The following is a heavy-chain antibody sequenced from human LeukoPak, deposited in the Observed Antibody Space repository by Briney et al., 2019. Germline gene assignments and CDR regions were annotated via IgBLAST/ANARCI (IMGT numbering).Heavy chain of an antibody. D-gene: IGHD4-23*01. Sequence: GGSLRLSCAASGFTVSRNYMSWVRQAPGKGLEWVSVIYSGGRTYYADSVKGRFTISRDNSKNTLYLQMNSLRAEDTAVYYCARVYGGNSDWDYWGQGTLVTVSS. V-gene: IGHV3-53*01. CDR1: GFTVSRNY. CDR2: IYSGGRT. J-gene: IGHJ4*02. CDR3: ARVYGGNSDWDY.